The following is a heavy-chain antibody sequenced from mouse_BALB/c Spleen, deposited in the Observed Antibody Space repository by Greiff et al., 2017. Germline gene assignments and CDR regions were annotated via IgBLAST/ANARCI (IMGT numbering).Heavy chain of an antibody. V-gene: IGHV1S81*02. CDR3: TRANWERFAY. CDR2: INPSNGGT. J-gene: IGHJ3*01. CDR1: GYTFTSYY. Sequence: QVQLKQSGAELVKPGASVKLSCKASGYTFTSYYMYWVKQRPGQGLEWIGEINPSNGGTNFNEKFKSKATLTVDKSSSTAYMQLSSLTSEDSAVYYCTRANWERFAYWGQGTLVTVSA. D-gene: IGHD4-1*01.